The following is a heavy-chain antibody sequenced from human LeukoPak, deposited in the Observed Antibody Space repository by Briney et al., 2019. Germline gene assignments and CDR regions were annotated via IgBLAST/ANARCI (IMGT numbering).Heavy chain of an antibody. CDR2: IYPGDSDT. D-gene: IGHD3-10*01. Sequence: GESLKISCKSSGYSFTSYCLGWVRQMPGKGLEWMGIIYPGDSDTIYSPSFQGQVTTSPTKSISNAYLQWRRLKASDTGMYYCARQGMVRGAWGQGTLVTVSS. CDR1: GYSFTSYC. CDR3: ARQGMVRGA. V-gene: IGHV5-51*01. J-gene: IGHJ5*02.